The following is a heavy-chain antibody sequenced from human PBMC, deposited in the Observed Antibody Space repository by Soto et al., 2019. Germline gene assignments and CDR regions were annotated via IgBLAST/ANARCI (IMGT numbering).Heavy chain of an antibody. CDR3: ARDRRGWDGLDS. V-gene: IGHV4-61*01. CDR2: ISYVGNT. D-gene: IGHD6-19*01. Sequence: PWETLSLTCTVSGGSLSRPFSYWSWVRQPPGKGLEWIGQISYVGNTRYKRSLESRVTISVDTSQYQFTLKLTSVSAADTATYYCARDRRGWDGLDSWGHGTPVTVSS. CDR1: GGSLSRPFSY. J-gene: IGHJ5*01.